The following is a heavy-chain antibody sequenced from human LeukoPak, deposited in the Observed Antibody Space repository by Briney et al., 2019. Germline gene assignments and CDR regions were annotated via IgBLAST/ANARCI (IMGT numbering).Heavy chain of an antibody. CDR1: GYTFTGYY. D-gene: IGHD3-3*01. Sequence: ASVKVSCKASGYTFTGYYMHWVRQAPGQGLEWMGWINPNSDGTNYAQKFQGRVTMTRDTSISTAYMELSRLRSDDTAVYYCARSQGGIFGVVGVDYWGRGTLVTVSS. CDR3: ARSQGGIFGVVGVDY. CDR2: INPNSDGT. J-gene: IGHJ4*02. V-gene: IGHV1-2*02.